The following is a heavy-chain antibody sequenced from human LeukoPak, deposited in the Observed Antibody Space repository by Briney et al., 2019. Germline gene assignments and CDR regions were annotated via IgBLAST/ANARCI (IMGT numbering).Heavy chain of an antibody. V-gene: IGHV2-5*02. CDR2: IYWGDDK. CDR1: GFSLSTSGVG. Sequence: SGPTLVNPTQTLTLTCTFSGFSLSTSGVGVGWIRQPPGKAPEWLALIYWGDDKRYSPSLKSRLTITKDTSKNQVVLTMTNVDPLDTATYYCANRRGTSGWSEGYFDYWGQGTLVTVSS. D-gene: IGHD6-19*01. CDR3: ANRRGTSGWSEGYFDY. J-gene: IGHJ4*02.